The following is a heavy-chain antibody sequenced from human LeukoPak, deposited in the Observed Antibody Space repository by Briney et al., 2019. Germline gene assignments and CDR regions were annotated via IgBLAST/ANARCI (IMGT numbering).Heavy chain of an antibody. V-gene: IGHV5-51*01. CDR1: GFPNSC. J-gene: IGHJ6*02. D-gene: IGHD3-16*01. CDR3: ARHYDGGEYYYGMDV. Sequence: GESLKISCKGSGFPNSCIGWVRQMPGKGLEWMGIIYSGDSDTRYSPSFQGQVTISADKSISTAYLQWSSLKASDTAMYYCARHYDGGEYYYGMDVWGQGTTVTVAS. CDR2: IYSGDSDT.